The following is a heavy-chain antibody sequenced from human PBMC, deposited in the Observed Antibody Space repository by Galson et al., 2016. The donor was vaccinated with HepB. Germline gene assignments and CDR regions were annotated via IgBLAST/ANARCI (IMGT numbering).Heavy chain of an antibody. CDR3: ARRTSSSGWYWLD. Sequence: SLRLSCEASGFTFSDHYMDWVRQAPGKGLEWVGRSRNKANSYTTEYAASVKGRFTISRDDSKNSLYLQMNSLITEDTAVYYCARRTSSSGWYWLDWGQGTLVTVSS. V-gene: IGHV3-72*01. J-gene: IGHJ4*02. CDR1: GFTFSDHY. CDR2: SRNKANSYTT. D-gene: IGHD6-19*01.